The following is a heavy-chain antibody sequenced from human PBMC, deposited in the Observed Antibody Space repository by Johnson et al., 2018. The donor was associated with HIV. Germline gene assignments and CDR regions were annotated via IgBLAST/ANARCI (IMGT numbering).Heavy chain of an antibody. CDR3: AKGHSVVTTHDAFDM. D-gene: IGHD4-23*01. V-gene: IGHV3-23*04. CDR1: GFTFSSYA. Sequence: VQLVESGGGLVQPGGSLRLSCAASGFTFSSYAMSWVRQAPGKGLEWVSAIRGSGDSIYYADSVQGRYTISRDNSKNRLYMQMNSLRAEDTAVYYCAKGHSVVTTHDAFDMWGQGTMVTASS. CDR2: IRGSGDSI. J-gene: IGHJ3*02.